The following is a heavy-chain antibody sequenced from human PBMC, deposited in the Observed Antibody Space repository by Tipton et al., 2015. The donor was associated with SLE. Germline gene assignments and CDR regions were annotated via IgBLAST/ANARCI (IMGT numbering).Heavy chain of an antibody. V-gene: IGHV4-31*03. CDR1: GGSIRSGDYY. J-gene: IGHJ5*02. CDR3: ARQNGENRNYFDP. CDR2: IHDSGAT. D-gene: IGHD1-7*01. Sequence: TLSLTCTVSGGSIRSGDYYWSWIRQHAGKGLEWIGYIHDSGATFYNPSLRSRSAISVDTSQNQFSLRLTSVTAADTAVYYCARQNGENRNYFDPWGQGTLVTVSS.